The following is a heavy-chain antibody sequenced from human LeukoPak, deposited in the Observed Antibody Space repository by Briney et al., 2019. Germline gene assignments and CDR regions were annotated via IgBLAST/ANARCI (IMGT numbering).Heavy chain of an antibody. J-gene: IGHJ3*02. CDR2: INPNSGDT. D-gene: IGHD2-21*02. Sequence: GTSVKVYCKASGYTLTGYYMHWVRQAPGQGLEWMGWINPNSGDTNYAQKFQGRVTLTRDMSISTAYMELSRLRSDDTAVYYCVRSGMVTPYDAFDIWGQGTMVTVSS. CDR3: VRSGMVTPYDAFDI. CDR1: GYTLTGYY. V-gene: IGHV1-2*02.